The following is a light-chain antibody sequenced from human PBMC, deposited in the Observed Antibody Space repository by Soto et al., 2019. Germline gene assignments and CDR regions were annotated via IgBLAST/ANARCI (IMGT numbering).Light chain of an antibody. J-gene: IGLJ2*01. CDR1: SSNIGADYD. CDR3: QSYDTSLSPLVV. V-gene: IGLV1-40*01. CDR2: VNN. Sequence: QSVLTQPPAVSGAPGQRVTISCSWSSSNIGADYDVNWYQQLPGTAPKLLIYVNNNRPSGVPDRFSGSRSGTSASLAITGLQAEDEADYYCQSYDTSLSPLVVFGGGTQLTVL.